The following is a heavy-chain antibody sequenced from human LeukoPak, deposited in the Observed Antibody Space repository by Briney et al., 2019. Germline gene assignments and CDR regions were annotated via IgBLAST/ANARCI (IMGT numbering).Heavy chain of an antibody. CDR1: GGSFSGYY. CDR3: ARPWGFTTAMVRNIGAFDI. V-gene: IGHV4-34*01. J-gene: IGHJ3*02. CDR2: INHSGST. Sequence: SETLSLTCAVYGGSFSGYYWSWIRQPPGKGLEWIGEINHSGSTNYNPSLKSRVTISVDTSKNQFSLKLSSVTAADTAVYYCARPWGFTTAMVRNIGAFDIWGQGTMVTVSS. D-gene: IGHD5-18*01.